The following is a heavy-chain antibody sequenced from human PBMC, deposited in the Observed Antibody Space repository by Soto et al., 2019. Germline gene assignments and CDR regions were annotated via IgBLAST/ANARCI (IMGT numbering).Heavy chain of an antibody. J-gene: IGHJ4*02. D-gene: IGHD6-13*01. CDR3: AKDPDSSWFYFDS. CDR2: ISNDGNSK. Sequence: QVQLVESGGGVVQPGRSLRLSCAASGFSFIRYGMHWVRQAPGKGLEWVAVISNDGNSKYYADSVKGRFTISRDNSRNTLSVQMNSVRTEDTAVYYCAKDPDSSWFYFDSWGQGTLVTVSS. CDR1: GFSFIRYG. V-gene: IGHV3-30*18.